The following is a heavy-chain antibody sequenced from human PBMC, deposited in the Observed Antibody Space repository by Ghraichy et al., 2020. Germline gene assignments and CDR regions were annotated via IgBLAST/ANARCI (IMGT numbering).Heavy chain of an antibody. V-gene: IGHV3-48*02. CDR1: GFTFSSYN. CDR3: ARGVYCSSTSCYSYNWFDP. CDR2: ISSSSSTI. D-gene: IGHD2-2*01. J-gene: IGHJ5*02. Sequence: GGSLRLSCAASGFTFSSYNMNWVRQAPGKGLEWVSYISSSSSTIYYADSVKGRFTISRDNAKNSLYLQMNSLRDEDTAVYYCARGVYCSSTSCYSYNWFDPWGQGTLVTVSS.